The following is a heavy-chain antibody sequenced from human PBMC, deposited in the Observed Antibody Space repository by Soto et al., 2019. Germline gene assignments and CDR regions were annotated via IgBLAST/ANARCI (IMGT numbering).Heavy chain of an antibody. V-gene: IGHV3-30*18. Sequence: PGGSLRLSCAASGFIFRTYGMHWVRQAPGTGLEWVAVISMDGNNKYYADSVKGRITISRDNSKNTLYLEMNSLRAEDTAVYYCAKDEGRDYYYYYGMDAWGQGTTVTVSS. CDR2: ISMDGNNK. J-gene: IGHJ6*02. CDR1: GFIFRTYG. CDR3: AKDEGRDYYYYYGMDA.